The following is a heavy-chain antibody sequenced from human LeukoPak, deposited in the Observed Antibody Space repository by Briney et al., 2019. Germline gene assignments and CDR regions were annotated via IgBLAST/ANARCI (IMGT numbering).Heavy chain of an antibody. CDR2: IYPGDSDT. CDR1: GYSFTSYW. CDR3: ARRRLKYYYDSSGYYRRYYFDY. V-gene: IGHV5-51*01. D-gene: IGHD3-22*01. Sequence: GESLKISCKGSGYSFTSYWIGWVRQMPGKGLEWMGIIYPGDSDTRYSPSFQGQVPISADKSISTAYLQWSSLKASDTAMYYCARRRLKYYYDSSGYYRRYYFDYWGQGTLVTVSS. J-gene: IGHJ4*02.